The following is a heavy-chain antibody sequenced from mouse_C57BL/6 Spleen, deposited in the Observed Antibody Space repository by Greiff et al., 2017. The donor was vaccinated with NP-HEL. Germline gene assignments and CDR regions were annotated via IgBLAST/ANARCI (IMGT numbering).Heavy chain of an antibody. CDR3: ARGITTVVANFDY. Sequence: VKLVESGPELVKPGASVKISCKASGYAFSSSWMNWVKQRPGKGLEWIGRIYPGDGDTNYNGKFKGKATLTADKSSSTAYMQLSSLTSEDSAVYFCARGITTVVANFDYWGQGTTLTVSS. CDR2: IYPGDGDT. J-gene: IGHJ2*01. D-gene: IGHD1-1*01. CDR1: GYAFSSSW. V-gene: IGHV1-82*01.